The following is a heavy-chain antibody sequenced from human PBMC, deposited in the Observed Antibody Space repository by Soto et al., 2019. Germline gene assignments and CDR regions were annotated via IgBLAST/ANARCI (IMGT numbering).Heavy chain of an antibody. CDR3: ARALCRGLGPLGYYYYGMDV. Sequence: SETLSLTCTVSGGSISSGGYYWSWIRQHPVKGLEWIGYIYYSGSTYYNPSLKSRVTLSVDTSKNQSSLKLSSVTAADPAVYYCARALCRGLGPLGYYYYGMDVWGQGTTVTVSS. V-gene: IGHV4-31*03. CDR1: GGSISSGGYY. D-gene: IGHD2-15*01. J-gene: IGHJ6*02. CDR2: IYYSGST.